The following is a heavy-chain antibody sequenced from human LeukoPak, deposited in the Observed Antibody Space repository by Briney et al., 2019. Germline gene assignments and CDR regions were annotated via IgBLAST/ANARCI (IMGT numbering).Heavy chain of an antibody. CDR2: INSDGSST. J-gene: IGHJ6*02. Sequence: GGSLKLSCAASGFTFSSYWMHWVRQAPGKGLVWVSRINSDGSSTSYADSVKGRFTISRDNAKNTLYLQMNSLRAEDTAVYYCASGYEAYYYYYGMDVWGQGTTVTVSS. CDR1: GFTFSSYW. V-gene: IGHV3-74*01. CDR3: ASGYEAYYYYYGMDV. D-gene: IGHD5-12*01.